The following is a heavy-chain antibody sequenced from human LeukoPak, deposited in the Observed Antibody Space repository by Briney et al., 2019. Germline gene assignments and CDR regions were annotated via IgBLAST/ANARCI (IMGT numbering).Heavy chain of an antibody. Sequence: ASVKVSCKASGYTFTSYGISWVRQAPGQGLEWMGWISAYNGNTNYAQKLQGRVTMTTDTSTSTAYMELRSLRSDDTAVYYCARGEYYYDSSGYYGVSDYWGQGTLVTVSS. V-gene: IGHV1-18*01. CDR3: ARGEYYYDSSGYYGVSDY. J-gene: IGHJ4*02. CDR2: ISAYNGNT. D-gene: IGHD3-22*01. CDR1: GYTFTSYG.